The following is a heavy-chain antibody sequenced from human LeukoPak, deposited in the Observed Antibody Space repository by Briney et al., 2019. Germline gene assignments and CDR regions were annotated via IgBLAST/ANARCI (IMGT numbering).Heavy chain of an antibody. CDR1: DDSITIYY. J-gene: IGHJ6*03. V-gene: IGHV4-59*01. CDR2: IDHTGIT. D-gene: IGHD2-15*01. CDR3: ARSVEGYCSGGSCYSYYYYMDV. Sequence: SETLSLTCTVSDDSITIYYWSWIRQPPGKGLEWIGYIDHTGITNYNPSLKSRVTISVDTSKNQFSLKLSSVTAADTAVYYCARSVEGYCSGGSCYSYYYYMDVWGKGTTVTVSS.